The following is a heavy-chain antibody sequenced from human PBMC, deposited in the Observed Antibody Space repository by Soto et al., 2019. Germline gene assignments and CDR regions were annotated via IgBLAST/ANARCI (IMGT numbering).Heavy chain of an antibody. V-gene: IGHV4-31*03. CDR2: MYFSGTT. Sequence: KTSETLSLTCSVSGVSLSSGGFYWSWIRLTPGKGLEWIGYMYFSGTTYHNPSLRGRLTMPVDPSKNQFSLRLTSVTAADTAVYFCARDRAGYYDFWSGYYGYYYGMDVWGQGTTVTVSS. CDR3: ARDRAGYYDFWSGYYGYYYGMDV. CDR1: GVSLSSGGFY. D-gene: IGHD3-3*01. J-gene: IGHJ6*02.